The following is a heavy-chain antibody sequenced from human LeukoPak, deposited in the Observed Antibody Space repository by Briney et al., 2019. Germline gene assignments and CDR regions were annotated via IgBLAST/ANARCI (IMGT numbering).Heavy chain of an antibody. D-gene: IGHD1-26*01. CDR2: ISSSNSYI. CDR1: GFTFSRYS. Sequence: GGSLRLSCAASGFTFSRYSMNWVRQAPGKGLEWVSSISSSNSYIYYADSVKGRFTISRDNAKNSLYLQMNSLRAEDTAVYYCAKDRYIVGATNWFDPWGQGTLVTVSS. J-gene: IGHJ5*02. V-gene: IGHV3-21*01. CDR3: AKDRYIVGATNWFDP.